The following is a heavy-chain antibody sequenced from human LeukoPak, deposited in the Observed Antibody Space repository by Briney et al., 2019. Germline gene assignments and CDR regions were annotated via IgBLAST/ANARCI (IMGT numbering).Heavy chain of an antibody. J-gene: IGHJ3*02. CDR1: GGSISNYY. V-gene: IGHV4-59*01. D-gene: IGHD1-26*01. CDR2: MYYSGGT. CDR3: ARVRRYSGRSHVFDI. Sequence: SETLSLTCTVSGGSISNYYWSWIRQSPGKGLAWIGYMYYSGGTNYNPSLKSRVTISVDTSKNRFSLKLTSVTAADTAVYYCARVRRYSGRSHVFDIWGQGTMVTVSS.